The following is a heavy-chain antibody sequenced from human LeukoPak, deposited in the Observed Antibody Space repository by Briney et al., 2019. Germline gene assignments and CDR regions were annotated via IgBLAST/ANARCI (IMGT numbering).Heavy chain of an antibody. CDR1: GGSISSYY. D-gene: IGHD6-13*01. CDR2: ISYSGST. V-gene: IGHV4-59*01. CDR3: ARVLSGSWYAPFDY. Sequence: PSETLSLTCTVSGGSISSYYWSWIRQPPGKGLEWIGYISYSGSTDYNPSLKSRVTISVDTSKNQFSLKLSSVTAADTAVYFCARVLSGSWYAPFDYWGQGTLVTVSS. J-gene: IGHJ4*02.